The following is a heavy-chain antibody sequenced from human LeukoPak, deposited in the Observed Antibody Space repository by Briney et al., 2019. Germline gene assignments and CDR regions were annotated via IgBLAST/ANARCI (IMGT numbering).Heavy chain of an antibody. CDR1: GFTFSSYA. Sequence: PGRFLRLSCAASGFTFSSYAMHWVRQAPGKGLEWVAVISYDGSNKYYTDSVEGRFTISRDNSKNTLYLQMNSLRAEDTAVYYCARDPYCSSTSCYLFDYWGQGTLVTVSS. CDR2: ISYDGSNK. V-gene: IGHV3-30*04. J-gene: IGHJ4*02. CDR3: ARDPYCSSTSCYLFDY. D-gene: IGHD2-2*01.